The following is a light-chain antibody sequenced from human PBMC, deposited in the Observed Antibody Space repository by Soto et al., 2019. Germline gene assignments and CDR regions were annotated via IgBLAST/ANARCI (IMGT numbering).Light chain of an antibody. CDR1: QSVSNDY. CDR2: AAS. CDR3: QQYGSSPET. V-gene: IGKV3-20*01. J-gene: IGKJ1*01. Sequence: EIVLTQSPGTLSLSPGERATLSCRASQSVSNDYLAWYQHKPGQAPRLLIYAASSRATGIPDRFSGSGSGTDFPLTISRLEPEDFAVYYCQQYGSSPETFGQGTKMEVK.